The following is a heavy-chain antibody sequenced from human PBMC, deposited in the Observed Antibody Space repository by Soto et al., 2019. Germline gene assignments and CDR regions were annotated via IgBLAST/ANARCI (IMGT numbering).Heavy chain of an antibody. J-gene: IGHJ4*02. CDR3: ATIVVVTAMPYYYYDY. CDR2: IYYSGST. D-gene: IGHD2-21*02. CDR1: GGSISSYY. Sequence: LSATLSLTCTVSGGSISSYYWSWIRQPPGKGLEWIGYIYYSGSTNYNPSLKSRVTISVDTSKNQFSLKLSSVTAADTAVYYCATIVVVTAMPYYYYDYWGQRTLVTVSS. V-gene: IGHV4-59*01.